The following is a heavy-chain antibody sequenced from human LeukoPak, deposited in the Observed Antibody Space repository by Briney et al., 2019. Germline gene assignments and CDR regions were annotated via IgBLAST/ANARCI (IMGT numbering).Heavy chain of an antibody. J-gene: IGHJ5*02. CDR2: ISPSNGHT. Sequence: GASVKVSCKTSVYTFTTYSIIWVRQAPGQGLEWVGWISPSNGHTNYAQKLQDRVTMTTYTSTSTVYMELRSLRSDDTAVYYCVAYDFWSGYPLDPWGQGTLVTVSS. CDR1: VYTFTTYS. V-gene: IGHV1-18*01. CDR3: VAYDFWSGYPLDP. D-gene: IGHD3-3*01.